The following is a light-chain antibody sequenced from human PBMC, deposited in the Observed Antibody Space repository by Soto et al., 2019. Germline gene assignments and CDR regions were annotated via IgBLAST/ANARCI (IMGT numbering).Light chain of an antibody. V-gene: IGKV1-12*01. CDR2: GAP. Sequence: DIQLTQSPSSVSASVVDRVSITCRSSQNINTWLAWYQQKQGKAPKLLIYGAPSLESGVPSRFSGSGSGTDFTLTISSLQPEDFATYYCQQANSFPLTFGQGTRLEIK. CDR3: QQANSFPLT. J-gene: IGKJ5*01. CDR1: QNINTW.